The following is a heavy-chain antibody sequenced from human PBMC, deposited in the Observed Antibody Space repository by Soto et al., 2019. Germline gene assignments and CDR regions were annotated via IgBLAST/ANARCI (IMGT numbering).Heavy chain of an antibody. J-gene: IGHJ5*02. CDR2: IYSSGRT. Sequence: SETLSLTCSLSGGSINSDEFYWTWIRQYPGKGLEWIGYIYSSGRTHYNPSLKSRINISLDTSNNLLSLRLSSVTAADTAVYYCARMGLHLGELSRNWFDPWGRGTLVTVSS. V-gene: IGHV4-31*03. CDR3: ARMGLHLGELSRNWFDP. CDR1: GGSINSDEFY. D-gene: IGHD3-16*02.